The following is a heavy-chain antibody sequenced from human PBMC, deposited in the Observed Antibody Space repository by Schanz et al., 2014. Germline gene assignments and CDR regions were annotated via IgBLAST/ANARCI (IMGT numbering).Heavy chain of an antibody. CDR1: EYSFTSYS. CDR3: ARDRRFFDRDDLYYFDS. J-gene: IGHJ4*02. CDR2: INTGSGDT. Sequence: QVHLVQSGAEVKRPGASVKVSCKASEYSFTSYSMHWVRQAPGQRLEWMGWINTGSGDTKYSQNFQGRVTITRDTSASTAYMELRSLRSDDTAVYYCARDRRFFDRDDLYYFDSWGQGTQVTVSS. V-gene: IGHV1-3*04. D-gene: IGHD3-3*01.